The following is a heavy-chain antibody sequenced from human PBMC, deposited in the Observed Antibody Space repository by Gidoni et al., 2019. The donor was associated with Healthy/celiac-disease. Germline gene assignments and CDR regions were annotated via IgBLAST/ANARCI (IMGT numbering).Heavy chain of an antibody. CDR2: INPNSGGT. CDR1: GYTFPGYY. CDR3: ARDRAANNWNYEPDYYGMDV. D-gene: IGHD1-7*01. Sequence: QVQLVQSGAEVKKPGASVKVSCKASGYTFPGYYMHWGRQAPGQGLEWMGWINPNSGGTNYEQKFQGWVTMTRDTSISTAYMELSRLRSDDTAVYYCARDRAANNWNYEPDYYGMDVWGQGTTVTVSS. J-gene: IGHJ6*02. V-gene: IGHV1-2*04.